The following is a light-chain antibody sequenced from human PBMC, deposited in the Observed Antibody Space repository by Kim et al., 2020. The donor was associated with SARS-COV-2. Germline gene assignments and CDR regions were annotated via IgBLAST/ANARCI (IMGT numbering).Light chain of an antibody. CDR3: QQYDDPSYT. CDR2: AAS. J-gene: IGKJ2*01. V-gene: IGKV3-20*01. CDR1: QSINSRS. Sequence: EIALTQSPGTLSLSPGESATLSCRASQSINSRSLTWYQQKPGQAPRPLVYAASSRATGIPDRFSGSGSGTDFTLTISRLEPEDSAVYYCQQYDDPSYTFGQGTKLEI.